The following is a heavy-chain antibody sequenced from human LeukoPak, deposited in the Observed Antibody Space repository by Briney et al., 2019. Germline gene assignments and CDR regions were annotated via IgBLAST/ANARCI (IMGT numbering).Heavy chain of an antibody. J-gene: IGHJ5*02. Sequence: PSETLSLTCTVSGGSISSHYWSWIRQPPGKGLEWIGYIYYSGSTNYNPSLKSRVTISVDTSKNQFSLKLSSVTAADTAVYHCARGGVTPLNLNWFDPWGQGTLVTVSS. CDR1: GGSISSHY. D-gene: IGHD3-10*01. CDR3: ARGGVTPLNLNWFDP. V-gene: IGHV4-59*11. CDR2: IYYSGST.